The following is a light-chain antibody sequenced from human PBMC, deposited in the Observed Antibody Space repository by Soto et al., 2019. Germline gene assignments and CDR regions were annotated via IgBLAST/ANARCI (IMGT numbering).Light chain of an antibody. V-gene: IGKV3-11*01. J-gene: IGKJ4*01. CDR2: GSS. CDR1: QSVSSH. Sequence: EIVLTQSPASLSLSPGERATLSCRASQSVSSHLAWFQQRPGQAPRLLIYGSSNRATGIPARFGGSGSGTNFTLTISSLKPEDFAVYYCQQRSNWPPDLTFGGGTKVEIK. CDR3: QQRSNWPPDLT.